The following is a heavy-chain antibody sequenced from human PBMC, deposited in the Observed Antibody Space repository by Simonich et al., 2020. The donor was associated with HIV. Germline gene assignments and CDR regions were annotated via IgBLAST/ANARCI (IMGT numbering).Heavy chain of an antibody. D-gene: IGHD2-15*01. J-gene: IGHJ6*03. CDR1: GYTFTSYA. CDR2: IRAHNGNT. CDR3: ARGSPQDPYYYYYYMDV. V-gene: IGHV1-18*01. Sequence: QVQLVQSGSELKKPGASVKVSCKASGYTFTSYAMNWVRQAPGQGLEWMGLIRAHNGNTNYAQRLQGGVTMTTDTSTSTAYMELRSLRSDDTAVYYCARGSPQDPYYYYYYMDVWGKGTTVTVSS.